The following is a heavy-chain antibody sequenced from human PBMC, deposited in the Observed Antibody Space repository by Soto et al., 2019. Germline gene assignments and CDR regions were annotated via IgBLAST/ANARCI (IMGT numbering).Heavy chain of an antibody. Sequence: PSETLSLACTVSGGSVSSGSYYWRWIRQPPGKGLEWIGYIYYSGSTNYNPSLKSRVTISVDTSKNQFSLKLSSVTAADTAVYYCARDLGYCSGGSCYNYYYGMDVWGQGTTVTVSS. CDR3: ARDLGYCSGGSCYNYYYGMDV. V-gene: IGHV4-61*01. D-gene: IGHD2-15*01. CDR1: GGSVSSGSYY. J-gene: IGHJ6*02. CDR2: IYYSGST.